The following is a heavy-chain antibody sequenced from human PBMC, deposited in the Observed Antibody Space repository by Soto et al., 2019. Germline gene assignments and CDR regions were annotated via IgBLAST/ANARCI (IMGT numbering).Heavy chain of an antibody. CDR3: ARDGFNYGSFDY. CDR2: INHSGST. V-gene: IGHV4-34*01. J-gene: IGHJ4*02. Sequence: SETLSLTCAVYCGSFSGHYWSWIRQPPGKGLEWIGEINHSGSTNYNPSLKSRVTISVDTSKNQFSLKLSSVTAADTAVYYCARDGFNYGSFDYWGQGTLVTVSS. D-gene: IGHD5-18*01. CDR1: CGSFSGHY.